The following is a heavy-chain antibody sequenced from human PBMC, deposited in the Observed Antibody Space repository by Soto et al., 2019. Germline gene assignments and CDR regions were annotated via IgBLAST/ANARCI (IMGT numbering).Heavy chain of an antibody. Sequence: GGSLRLSCAASGFTFSSYWMHWVRQAPGKGLVWVSRINSDGSSTSYADSVKGRFTISRDNAKNTLYLQMNSLRAEDTAVYYCARAELLWFGELPDYWGQGTLVTVSS. J-gene: IGHJ4*02. D-gene: IGHD3-10*01. V-gene: IGHV3-74*01. CDR1: GFTFSSYW. CDR3: ARAELLWFGELPDY. CDR2: INSDGSST.